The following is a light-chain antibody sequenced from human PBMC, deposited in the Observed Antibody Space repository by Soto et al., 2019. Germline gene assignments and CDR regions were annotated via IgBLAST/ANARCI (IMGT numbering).Light chain of an antibody. CDR3: QHYANLPLT. Sequence: DIQMTQSPSSLSASVGDRVTITCQASQDISNYLNWYQQKPGKAPKLLIYDASNLKTGVPSRFSGSGSGTDFTFTVSSLQPEDIATYYCQHYANLPLTFGGGTRVEI. J-gene: IGKJ4*01. CDR1: QDISNY. CDR2: DAS. V-gene: IGKV1-33*01.